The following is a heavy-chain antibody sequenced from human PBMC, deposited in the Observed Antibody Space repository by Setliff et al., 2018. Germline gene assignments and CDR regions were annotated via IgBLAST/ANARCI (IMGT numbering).Heavy chain of an antibody. Sequence: RASVKVSCKTSGYSFTGYYMHWVRQAPGQGLEWMGIIHTGGGSASYAQKFQGRVTMTSDTSTRTVYMEVNSVRSDDTAIYYCARGGMAAAGRKGVFEYWGQGTQVTVSS. CDR3: ARGGMAAAGRKGVFEY. CDR2: IHTGGGSA. J-gene: IGHJ4*02. CDR1: GYSFTGYY. V-gene: IGHV1-46*01. D-gene: IGHD6-13*01.